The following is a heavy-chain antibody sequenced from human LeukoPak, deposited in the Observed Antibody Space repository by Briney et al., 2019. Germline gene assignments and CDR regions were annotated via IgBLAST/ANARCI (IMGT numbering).Heavy chain of an antibody. J-gene: IGHJ4*02. CDR2: IYYSGST. D-gene: IGHD6-19*01. CDR1: GGAFSSNTYY. Sequence: PSETLSLTCTVSGGAFSSNTYYWGWIRQPPGKGLDWIGSIYYSGSTYYNPSLKSRVTISLDTSKNQFSLKLSSVTPADTAVYYCARDLPTSSGPLWGQGTLVTISS. V-gene: IGHV4-39*07. CDR3: ARDLPTSSGPL.